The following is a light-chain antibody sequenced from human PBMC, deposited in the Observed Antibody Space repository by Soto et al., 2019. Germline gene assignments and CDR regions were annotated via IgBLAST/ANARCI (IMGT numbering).Light chain of an antibody. J-gene: IGKJ2*01. CDR3: QQHGT. V-gene: IGKV3-20*01. CDR2: AAS. CDR1: EFLSSSY. Sequence: EIVLTQSPGTLSLSPGETAALSCRASEFLSSSYLVWYQQKPGQSPSLLIYAASRRATGIPDRFSGSGSATEYTLTINTFEPEYFAVYYWQQHGTFGQGTNLEVK.